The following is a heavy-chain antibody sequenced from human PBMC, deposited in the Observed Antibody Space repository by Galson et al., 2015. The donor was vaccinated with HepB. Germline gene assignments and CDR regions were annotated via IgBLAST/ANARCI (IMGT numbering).Heavy chain of an antibody. D-gene: IGHD3-16*02. CDR3: ARGVVRRAHRWPDAFDI. Sequence: SETLSLTCAVYGGSFSGYYWSWIRQPPGKGLEWIGEINHSGSTNYNPSLKSRVTISVDTSKNQFSLKLSSVTAADTAVYYCARGVVRRAHRWPDAFDIWGQGTMVTVSS. CDR1: GGSFSGYY. CDR2: INHSGST. V-gene: IGHV4-34*01. J-gene: IGHJ3*02.